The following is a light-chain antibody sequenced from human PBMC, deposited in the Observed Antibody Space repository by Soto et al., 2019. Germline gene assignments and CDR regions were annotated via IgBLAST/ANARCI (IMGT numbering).Light chain of an antibody. Sequence: QSALTQPASVSGSPGQSITISCTGTSSDVGAYNYVSWFQQHPGKAPKLMIYEVSNRPSGVSDRFSASKSDNTASLTISGLQAEDEADYYCLSYTASSTFVFGTGTQLTVL. CDR1: SSDVGAYNY. V-gene: IGLV2-14*01. CDR2: EVS. CDR3: LSYTASSTFV. J-gene: IGLJ1*01.